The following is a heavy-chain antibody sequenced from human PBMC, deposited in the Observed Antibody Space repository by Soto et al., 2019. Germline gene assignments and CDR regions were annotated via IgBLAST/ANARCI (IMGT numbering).Heavy chain of an antibody. CDR3: AHRQPPGGGIIGGFDF. CDR2: IYWNDDK. D-gene: IGHD3-10*01. J-gene: IGHJ4*02. CDR1: GFSLSTTGVG. Sequence: QITLKESGPTLVKPTQTLTLTCTFSGFSLSTTGVGVGWIRQPPGKALEWLALIYWNDDKRYSPSLKSRLSIPKDTSRNPVVLTMTHMEPVDTGTYFCAHRQPPGGGIIGGFDFWGQGTLVTVSS. V-gene: IGHV2-5*01.